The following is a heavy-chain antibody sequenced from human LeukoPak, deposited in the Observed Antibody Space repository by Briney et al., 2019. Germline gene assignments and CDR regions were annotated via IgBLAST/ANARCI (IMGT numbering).Heavy chain of an antibody. Sequence: SETQSLTCAVSGGSISSGGYSWSWIRQPPGKGLEWIGYIYHSGSTYYNPSLKSRVTISVDRSKNQFSLKLSSVTAADTAVYYCARGFYGDYVSPFDYWGQGTLVTVSS. CDR3: ARGFYGDYVSPFDY. V-gene: IGHV4-30-2*01. CDR1: GGSISSGGYS. J-gene: IGHJ4*02. CDR2: IYHSGST. D-gene: IGHD4-17*01.